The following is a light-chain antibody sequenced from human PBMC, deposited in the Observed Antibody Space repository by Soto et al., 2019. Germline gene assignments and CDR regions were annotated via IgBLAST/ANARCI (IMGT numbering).Light chain of an antibody. CDR3: QQYGGSVQT. V-gene: IGKV3-20*01. J-gene: IGKJ1*01. CDR2: GAS. CDR1: QSVSSNY. Sequence: EIVLTQSPGTLSLSPGERATLSCRASQSVSSNYLAWYQQRPGQPPNLLIFGASHRAPDIPDRFSGSGSGTDFPLTISRLEPEDFAVYYCQQYGGSVQTFGQGTKVEIK.